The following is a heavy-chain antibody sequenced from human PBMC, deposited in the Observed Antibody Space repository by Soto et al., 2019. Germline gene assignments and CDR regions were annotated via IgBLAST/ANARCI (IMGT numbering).Heavy chain of an antibody. CDR3: ARDGESAEDAFDI. Sequence: SETLSLTCTVSGGSISSYYWSWIRQPPGKGLEWIGYIYYSGSTNYNPSLKSRVTISVDTSKNQFSLKLSSVTAADTAVYYCARDGESAEDAFDIWGQGTMVTVSS. CDR2: IYYSGST. J-gene: IGHJ3*02. D-gene: IGHD3-3*01. V-gene: IGHV4-59*01. CDR1: GGSISSYY.